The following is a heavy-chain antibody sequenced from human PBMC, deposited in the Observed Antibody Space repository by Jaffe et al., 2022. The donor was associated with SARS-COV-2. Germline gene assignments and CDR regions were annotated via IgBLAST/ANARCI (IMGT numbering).Heavy chain of an antibody. CDR1: GFTFSSYV. Sequence: EVQLLESGGGLVQPGGSLRLSCAASGFTFSSYVMSWVRQAPGKGLEWVSAISGSGSGGSTYYADSVKGRFTVSRDNSKNTLFLQMNSLRADDTALYYCAKDTCTDTSCYCDYWGQGTLVTVSS. CDR3: AKDTCTDTSCYCDY. D-gene: IGHD2-2*01. CDR2: ISGSGSGGST. J-gene: IGHJ4*02. V-gene: IGHV3-23*01.